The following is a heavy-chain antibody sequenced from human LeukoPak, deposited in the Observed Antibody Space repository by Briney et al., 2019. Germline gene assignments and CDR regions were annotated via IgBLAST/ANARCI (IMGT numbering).Heavy chain of an antibody. D-gene: IGHD6-13*01. V-gene: IGHV4-59*08. CDR3: ARHFYSSSWSYYYYMDV. Sequence: GSLRLSCAASGFTFTNSWMAWVRQAPGKGLEWIGYIYYSGSTNYNPSLKSRVTISVDTSKNQFSLKLSSVTAADTAVYYCARHFYSSSWSYYYYMDVWGKGTTVTVSS. CDR2: IYYSGST. J-gene: IGHJ6*03. CDR1: GFTFTNSW.